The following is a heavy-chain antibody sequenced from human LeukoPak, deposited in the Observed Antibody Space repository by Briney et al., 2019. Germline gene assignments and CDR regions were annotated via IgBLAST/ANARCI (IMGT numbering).Heavy chain of an antibody. CDR2: ILNSGST. V-gene: IGHV4-59*01. Sequence: SETLSLTCTVSGDSISSYYWNWIRQPPGKGLEWIGSILNSGSTNYNPSLRSRVTISVDTSKNEFSLRVKSVTVADTAVYYCARRLSGANWFDPWGQGTLVTVSS. CDR1: GDSISSYY. D-gene: IGHD4-17*01. J-gene: IGHJ5*02. CDR3: ARRLSGANWFDP.